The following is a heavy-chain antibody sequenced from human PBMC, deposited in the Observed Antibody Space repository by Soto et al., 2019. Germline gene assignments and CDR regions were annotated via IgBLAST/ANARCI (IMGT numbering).Heavy chain of an antibody. CDR2: ILVSDST. D-gene: IGHD1-7*01. J-gene: IGHJ3*02. V-gene: IGHV3-23*01. CDR1: GFICSSYD. CDR3: AKATATTGGAFDI. Sequence: EVQMLESGGGLVQPGGSLRLSCAASGFICSSYDMSGVRQAPGKGLEWVSTILVSDSTHYEDSVRGRFTISRDRSKNTVYLQMNSLTAGDTAVYYCAKATATTGGAFDICGQGTMVTVSS.